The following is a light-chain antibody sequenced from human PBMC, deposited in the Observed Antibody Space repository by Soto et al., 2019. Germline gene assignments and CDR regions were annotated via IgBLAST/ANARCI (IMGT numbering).Light chain of an antibody. CDR1: QNVATN. V-gene: IGKV3D-15*01. CDR2: ASS. Sequence: VMTQSPANLSVSPGEGVTLFCRASQNVATNLAWYQLKPGQAPRLLIHASSTRAAGIPGTFSGSGSGTQFSLTISSVQSEDPEVYYCQQYYHWGLSFGGGTKVEI. J-gene: IGKJ4*01. CDR3: QQYYHWGLS.